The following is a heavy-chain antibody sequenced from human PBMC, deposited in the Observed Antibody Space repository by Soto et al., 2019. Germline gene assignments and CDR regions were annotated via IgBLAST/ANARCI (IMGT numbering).Heavy chain of an antibody. CDR2: IIPIFGTA. Sequence: GASVKVSCKASGGTFSSYAISWVRQAPGQGLEWMGGIIPIFGTANYAQKFQGRVTITADESTSTAYMELSSLRSEDTAVYYCASSAKRLLWFGEPTVNWFDPWGQGTLVTVSS. J-gene: IGHJ5*02. V-gene: IGHV1-69*13. CDR1: GGTFSSYA. CDR3: ASSAKRLLWFGEPTVNWFDP. D-gene: IGHD3-10*01.